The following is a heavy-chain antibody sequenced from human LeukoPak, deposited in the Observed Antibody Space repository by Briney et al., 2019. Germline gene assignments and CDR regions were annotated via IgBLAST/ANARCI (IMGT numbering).Heavy chain of an antibody. V-gene: IGHV3-23*01. CDR1: GFTFSSYG. CDR2: ISGSGGST. D-gene: IGHD7-27*01. Sequence: GGSLRLSCAASGFTFSSYGMSWVRQAPGAGREWVSAISGSGGSTYYADSVKGRFTISRDNSKNTLYLQMNSLRAEDTAVYYCAKDRPLWGIDYWGQGTLVTVSS. J-gene: IGHJ4*02. CDR3: AKDRPLWGIDY.